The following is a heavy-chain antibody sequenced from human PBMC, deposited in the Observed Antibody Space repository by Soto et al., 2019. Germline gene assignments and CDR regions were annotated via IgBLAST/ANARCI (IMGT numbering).Heavy chain of an antibody. CDR1: GYVFNKYA. CDR3: ARDRSSTWYRRIDS. J-gene: IGHJ4*02. CDR2: MNAAYNST. D-gene: IGHD6-13*01. V-gene: IGHV1-3*01. Sequence: QVPLVQSGAEVKKPGASVKISCTASGYVFNKYAIHWVRQAPGQGLEWMGWMNAAYNSTKYSGRFQDRITITMDTSASTAHMELGGLTSDDTGVYFWARDRSSTWYRRIDSRGQGTPITVSS.